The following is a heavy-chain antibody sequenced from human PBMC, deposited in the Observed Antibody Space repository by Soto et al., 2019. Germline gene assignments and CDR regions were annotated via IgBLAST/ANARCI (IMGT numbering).Heavy chain of an antibody. D-gene: IGHD3-16*02. CDR2: IIPIFGTA. Sequence: QVQLVQSGAEVKKPGSSVKVSCKASGGTFSSYAISWVRQAPGQGLEWMGGIIPIFGTANYAQKFQGRVTLTADEATTTAYMERGRLRSENTAVYYCARVVVNGDDQYHYSGMDVWGQGNTVTVSS. J-gene: IGHJ6*02. CDR1: GGTFSSYA. CDR3: ARVVVNGDDQYHYSGMDV. V-gene: IGHV1-69*12.